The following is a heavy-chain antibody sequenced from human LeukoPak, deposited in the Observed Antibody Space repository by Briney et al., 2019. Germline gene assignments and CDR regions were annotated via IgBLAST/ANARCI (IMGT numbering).Heavy chain of an antibody. D-gene: IGHD2-8*01. CDR2: INPNSGDT. CDR1: GYTFTGYY. CDR3: VRLNVDGDSLLP. J-gene: IGHJ5*02. V-gene: IGHV1-2*02. Sequence: ASVKVSCKASGYTFTGYYMHWVRQAPGQGLEWLGWINPNSGDTNYAQRFQGRVTMTRDTSISTAYMELTGLRSDDTAVYYCVRLNVDGDSLLPWGQGTLVTVSS.